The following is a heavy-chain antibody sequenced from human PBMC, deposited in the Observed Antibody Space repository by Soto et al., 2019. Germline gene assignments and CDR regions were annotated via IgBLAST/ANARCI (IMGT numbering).Heavy chain of an antibody. V-gene: IGHV3-30*18. CDR3: AKESVSGIRVFGP. D-gene: IGHD3-3*01. CDR2: ISYDGSHA. J-gene: IGHJ5*02. Sequence: GGSLRLSCAASGFTFSNYGMHWVRQAPGKGLEWVAVISYDGSHAFYADSVKGRFTISRDKSKNTMSLEMNSLRTDDTAVYYCAKESVSGIRVFGPWGQGTLVTVSS. CDR1: GFTFSNYG.